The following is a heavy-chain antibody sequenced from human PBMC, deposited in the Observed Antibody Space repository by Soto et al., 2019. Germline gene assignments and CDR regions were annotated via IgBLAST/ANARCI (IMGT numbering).Heavy chain of an antibody. D-gene: IGHD6-6*01. CDR1: GFTFSQYA. CDR2: ILYDGTIE. J-gene: IGHJ5*02. CDR3: AREESVAALNWFDP. V-gene: IGHV3-30-3*01. Sequence: GGSLRLSCAASGFTFSQYALNWVRQAPGKGLEWVAVILYDGTIEHYADSVKGRFTVSRDNSKNTVYLQMDSLTPEDTGVYYCAREESVAALNWFDPWGQGTLVTVSS.